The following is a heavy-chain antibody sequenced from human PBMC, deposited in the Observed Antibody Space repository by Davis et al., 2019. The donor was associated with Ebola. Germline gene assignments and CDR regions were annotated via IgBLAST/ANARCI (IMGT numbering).Heavy chain of an antibody. CDR3: ATQGGYSNGGYFGF. CDR1: GFTFSSYA. Sequence: GGSLRLSCAASGFTFSSYAMHWVRQAPGKGLEWVAVISYDGSNKYYADSVKGRFTISRDNSKNTLYLQMNSLRAEDTAVYYCATQGGYSNGGYFGFWGQGTLVTVSS. CDR2: ISYDGSNK. J-gene: IGHJ4*02. V-gene: IGHV3-30-3*01. D-gene: IGHD4-11*01.